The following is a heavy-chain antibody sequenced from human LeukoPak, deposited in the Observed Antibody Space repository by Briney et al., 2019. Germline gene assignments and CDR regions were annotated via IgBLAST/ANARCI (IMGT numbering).Heavy chain of an antibody. CDR2: IYSGGST. D-gene: IGHD6-19*01. CDR3: ARVTSNGRNYYYYPMDV. Sequence: GGSLRLSCAASGFTVSSNYMSWVRQAPGKGLEWVSVIYSGGSTYYADSVKGRFTISRDNSKNTLYLQMNSLRAEDTAVYYCARVTSNGRNYYYYPMDVWGQGTTVTVSS. CDR1: GFTVSSNY. J-gene: IGHJ6*02. V-gene: IGHV3-66*02.